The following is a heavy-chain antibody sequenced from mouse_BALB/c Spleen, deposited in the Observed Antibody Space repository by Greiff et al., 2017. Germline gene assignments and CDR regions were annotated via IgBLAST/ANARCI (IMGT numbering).Heavy chain of an antibody. D-gene: IGHD2-4*01. J-gene: IGHJ3*01. Sequence: QVQLQQPGAELVKPGASVKLSCKASGYTFTSYWMHWVKQRPGQGLEWIGEINPSNGRTNYNEKFKSKATLTVDKSSNTAYLQLSSLTSEDTAVYYCARDDYGWFAYWGQGTLVTVSA. V-gene: IGHV1S81*02. CDR2: INPSNGRT. CDR1: GYTFTSYW. CDR3: ARDDYGWFAY.